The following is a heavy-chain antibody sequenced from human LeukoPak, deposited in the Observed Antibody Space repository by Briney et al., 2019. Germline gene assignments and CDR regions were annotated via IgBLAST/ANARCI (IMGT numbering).Heavy chain of an antibody. D-gene: IGHD3-22*01. CDR1: GFTFSSYA. CDR3: FGDHYYDSSENYFDY. J-gene: IGHJ4*02. CDR2: ISGSGGST. V-gene: IGHV3-23*01. Sequence: PGGSLRLSCAASGFTFSSYAMSWVRQAPGKGLEWVSAISGSGGSTYYADSVKGRFTISRDNSKNTLYLQMNSLRAEDTAVYYCFGDHYYDSSENYFDYWGQGTLVTVSS.